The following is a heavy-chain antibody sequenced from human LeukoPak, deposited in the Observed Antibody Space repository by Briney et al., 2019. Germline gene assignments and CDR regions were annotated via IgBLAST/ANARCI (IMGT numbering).Heavy chain of an antibody. V-gene: IGHV1-2*06. CDR2: INPNSGDT. J-gene: IGHJ3*02. D-gene: IGHD6-25*01. Sequence: ASVKVSCKASGYTFTGYHMHWVRQAPGQGLEWMGRINPNSGDTNYAQKFQGRVTMTRDTSISTAYMELSRLRSDDTAVYYCARSLLGSSGPLAFDIWGQGTMVTVSS. CDR3: ARSLLGSSGPLAFDI. CDR1: GYTFTGYH.